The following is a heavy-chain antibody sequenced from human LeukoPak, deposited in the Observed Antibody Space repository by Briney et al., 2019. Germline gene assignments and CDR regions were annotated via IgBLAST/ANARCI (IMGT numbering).Heavy chain of an antibody. V-gene: IGHV3-11*04. Sequence: PGGSLRLSCAASGFTFSDYYMSWIRQAPGKGLEWVSYISSSGSTVYYADSVKGRFTISRDNANNTLYVQMNSLRDEDTAVYYCARDWQWNYYDSSTYYYGFDYWGQGTLVTVSS. CDR2: ISSSGSTV. CDR3: ARDWQWNYYDSSTYYYGFDY. J-gene: IGHJ4*02. CDR1: GFTFSDYY. D-gene: IGHD3-22*01.